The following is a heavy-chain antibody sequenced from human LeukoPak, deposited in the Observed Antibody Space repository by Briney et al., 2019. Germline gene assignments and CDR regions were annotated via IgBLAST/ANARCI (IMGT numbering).Heavy chain of an antibody. CDR2: ISSSSSYI. CDR1: GFTFSSYS. V-gene: IGHV3-21*01. D-gene: IGHD3-10*01. CDR3: ARARPPVLLWFGDPDAFDI. Sequence: GGSLRLSCAASGFTFSSYSMNWVRQAPGKGLEWVSSISSSSSYIYYADSVKGRFTISRDNAKNSLYLQMNSLRAEDTAVYYCARARPPVLLWFGDPDAFDIWGQGTMVTVSS. J-gene: IGHJ3*02.